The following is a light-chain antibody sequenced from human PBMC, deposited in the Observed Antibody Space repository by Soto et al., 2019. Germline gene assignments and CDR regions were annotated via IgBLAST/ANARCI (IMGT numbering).Light chain of an antibody. V-gene: IGLV1-47*01. Sequence: QLVLTQPPSASGTPGQSVTISCSGSSSNIGSNYVFWYQHLPGTDPKLLIYRNHQRPSGGADRFSGSKSGTSASLAISGLRSEEEADDYCAAWDDSLSGVVFGGGTKLTVL. J-gene: IGLJ3*02. CDR3: AAWDDSLSGVV. CDR1: SSNIGSNY. CDR2: RNH.